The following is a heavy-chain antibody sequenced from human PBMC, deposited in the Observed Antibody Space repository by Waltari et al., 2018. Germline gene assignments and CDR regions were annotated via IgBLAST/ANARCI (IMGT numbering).Heavy chain of an antibody. CDR3: ATYRWLGY. J-gene: IGHJ4*02. CDR1: GFMFSTYW. D-gene: IGHD3-10*01. CDR2: INDDGSEK. Sequence: EVRLVESGGGLVQPGGSLRLPCDVSGFMFSTYWMTWVRQGPGKGREVVANINDDGSEKQYVDSVKGRFTISRDNAESSLFLQMNNLRGEDTAVYYCATYRWLGYWGQGSLVTVSS. V-gene: IGHV3-7*03.